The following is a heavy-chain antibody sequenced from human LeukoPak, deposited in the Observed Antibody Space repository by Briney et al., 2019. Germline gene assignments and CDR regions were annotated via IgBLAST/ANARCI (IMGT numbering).Heavy chain of an antibody. D-gene: IGHD6-19*01. J-gene: IGHJ4*02. CDR3: ANVAGPFDY. CDR1: GGSISSFY. Sequence: SETLSLTCTVSGGSISSFYWSWIRQPPGKGLEWIGDIYYSGSTNYNPSLKSRVTISVDTSKNQFSLKLRSVTAADTAMYYCANVAGPFDYWGQGTLVTVSS. V-gene: IGHV4-59*01. CDR2: IYYSGST.